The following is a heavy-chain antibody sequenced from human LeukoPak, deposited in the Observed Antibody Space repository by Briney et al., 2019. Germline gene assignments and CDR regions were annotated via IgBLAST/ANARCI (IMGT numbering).Heavy chain of an antibody. CDR2: ISDSGTST. CDR3: AKGVSGYGSGRPFDY. J-gene: IGHJ4*02. Sequence: GGSLRLSCAASGFTFSSYAMIWVRQAPGKGLEWVSLISDSGTSTYYPDSVKGRFTISRDNSKNTVYLQMNSLRAEDTAVHYCAKGVSGYGSGRPFDYWGQGTLVTVPS. V-gene: IGHV3-23*01. CDR1: GFTFSSYA. D-gene: IGHD3-10*01.